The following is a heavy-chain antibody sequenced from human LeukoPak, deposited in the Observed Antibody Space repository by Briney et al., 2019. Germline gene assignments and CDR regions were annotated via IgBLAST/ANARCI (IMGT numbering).Heavy chain of an antibody. Sequence: GGSLRLSCAASGFTFNNYDMHWVRQAPGKGLEWVSHIGTGTDTHYSDSVKGRFTISRDNAKNSLYLQMNSLRAEDTAVYYCARDLSDFWSGYYIMGYWGQGTLVTVSS. CDR3: ARDLSDFWSGYYIMGY. CDR1: GFTFNNYD. V-gene: IGHV3-13*01. J-gene: IGHJ4*02. D-gene: IGHD3-3*01. CDR2: IGTGTDT.